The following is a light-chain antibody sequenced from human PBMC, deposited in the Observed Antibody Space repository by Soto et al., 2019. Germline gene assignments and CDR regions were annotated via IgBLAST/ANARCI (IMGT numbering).Light chain of an antibody. CDR1: QVISTS. CDR2: AAS. V-gene: IGKV1-9*01. Sequence: DIQLTQSPSFLSPSIGESVTITYGASQVISTSLAWYQVKPGKAPKLLIYAASTLESGVPSRFSATVSGTEFSLTITSLQPEDFATYYCQQLFDSPITFGQGTRLEIK. J-gene: IGKJ5*01. CDR3: QQLFDSPIT.